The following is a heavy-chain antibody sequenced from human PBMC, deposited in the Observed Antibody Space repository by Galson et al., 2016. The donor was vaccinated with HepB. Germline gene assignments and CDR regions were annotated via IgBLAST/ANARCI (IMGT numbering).Heavy chain of an antibody. J-gene: IGHJ4*02. CDR2: ISESGSSK. CDR1: GFTFSSFS. Sequence: SLRLSCAASGFTFSSFSMNWVRQALGKGLEWVSYISESGSSKYYADSVKGRFTISRDNAKNSVYLQMHSLRGEDTALYYCAKDPYYSSGWGAFESWGQGTLVTVSS. CDR3: AKDPYYSSGWGAFES. D-gene: IGHD6-19*01. V-gene: IGHV3-48*01.